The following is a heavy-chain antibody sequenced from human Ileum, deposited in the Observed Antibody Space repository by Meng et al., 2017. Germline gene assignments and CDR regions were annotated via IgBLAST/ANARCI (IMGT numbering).Heavy chain of an antibody. CDR1: GFTFGNHW. CDR3: AGDVVVGQTTRTPFDY. Sequence: GESLKISCAASGFTFGNHWMHWVRQTPGKGLVWVSRINTDGSLTSYADSVKGRFTISRDNAKNTLYLKMNSLRAEDTAVYYYAGDVVVGQTTRTPFDYWGQGTLVTVSS. D-gene: IGHD3-22*01. CDR2: INTDGSLT. J-gene: IGHJ4*02. V-gene: IGHV3-74*01.